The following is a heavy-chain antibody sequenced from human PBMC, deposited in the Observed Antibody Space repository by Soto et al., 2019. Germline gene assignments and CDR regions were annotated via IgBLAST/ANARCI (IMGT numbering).Heavy chain of an antibody. CDR1: GGSISSGGYS. CDR2: IYHSGST. Sequence: PSETLSLTCAVSGGSISSGGYSWSWIRQPPGKGLEWIGYIYHSGSTYYNPSLKSRVTISVDRSKNQFSLKLSSVTAADTAVYYCARVPRAFGFLDVWGQGTTVTVSS. D-gene: IGHD3-3*02. CDR3: ARVPRAFGFLDV. J-gene: IGHJ6*02. V-gene: IGHV4-30-2*01.